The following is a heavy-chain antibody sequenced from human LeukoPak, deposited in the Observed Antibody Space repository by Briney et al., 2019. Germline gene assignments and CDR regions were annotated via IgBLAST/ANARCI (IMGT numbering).Heavy chain of an antibody. J-gene: IGHJ4*02. CDR3: ATYGDLYYFDY. CDR1: GFPFSSYW. D-gene: IGHD4-17*01. Sequence: GGSLRLSCVASGFPFSSYWMTWVRQAPGKGLEWVANIKQDGSKKSYVDSVKGRFTISRDNAKNSLYLQMNSLRAEDTAVYYCATYGDLYYFDYWGQGTLVTVSS. V-gene: IGHV3-7*01. CDR2: IKQDGSKK.